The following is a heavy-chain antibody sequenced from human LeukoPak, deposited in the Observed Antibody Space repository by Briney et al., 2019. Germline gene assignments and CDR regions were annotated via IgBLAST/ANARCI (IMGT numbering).Heavy chain of an antibody. D-gene: IGHD3-9*01. CDR1: GFTFSSYG. CDR2: ISYDGSNK. CDR3: AKGLPDILTGYFNY. Sequence: PGRSLRLSCAASGFTFSSYGMHWVRQAPGKGLEWVAVISYDGSNKYYADPVKGRFTISGDNSKNTLYLQMNSLRAEDTAVYYCAKGLPDILTGYFNYWGQGTLVTVSS. V-gene: IGHV3-30*18. J-gene: IGHJ4*02.